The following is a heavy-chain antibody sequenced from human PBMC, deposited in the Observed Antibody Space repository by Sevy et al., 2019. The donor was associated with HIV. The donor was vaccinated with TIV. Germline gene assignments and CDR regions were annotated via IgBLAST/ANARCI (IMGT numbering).Heavy chain of an antibody. CDR1: GYSISSGYY. CDR3: ARARYYDSSAYYYFDY. D-gene: IGHD3-22*01. Sequence: SETLSLTCAVSGYSISSGYYWGWIRQPPGKGLEWIGSIYHGGSTYYNPSLKSRVTISVDTSTNQFSLKLSSVTAADTAVYYCARARYYDSSAYYYFDYWGQGTLVTVSS. CDR2: IYHGGST. V-gene: IGHV4-38-2*01. J-gene: IGHJ4*02.